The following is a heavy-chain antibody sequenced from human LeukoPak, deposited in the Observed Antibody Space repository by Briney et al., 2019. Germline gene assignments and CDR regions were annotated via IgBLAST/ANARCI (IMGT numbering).Heavy chain of an antibody. CDR2: ISWNSGSI. CDR1: GFTFDDYA. CDR3: ARTQGDYYYYYMDV. D-gene: IGHD1-14*01. J-gene: IGHJ6*03. V-gene: IGHV3-9*01. Sequence: PGGSLRLSCAASGFTFDDYAMHWVRQAPGKGLEWVSGISWNSGSIGYADSVKGRFTISRDNAKNSLYLQMNSLRAEDTAVYYCARTQGDYYYYYMDVWGKGTTVTVSS.